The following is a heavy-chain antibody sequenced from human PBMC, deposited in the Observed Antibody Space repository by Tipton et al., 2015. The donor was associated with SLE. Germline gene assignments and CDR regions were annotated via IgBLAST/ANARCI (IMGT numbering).Heavy chain of an antibody. V-gene: IGHV4-59*08. Sequence: TLSLTCSVSGGSISSNYWIWIRQPPGKGLEWIGYISDGGGTNYNPSLKSRVTISVDPAKNQFSLKLTSVTAADTAVYYCARGKVTWRGAIIGVDVWGQGTTVTVSS. D-gene: IGHD2-21*02. CDR3: ARGKVTWRGAIIGVDV. CDR1: GGSISSNY. CDR2: ISDGGGT. J-gene: IGHJ6*02.